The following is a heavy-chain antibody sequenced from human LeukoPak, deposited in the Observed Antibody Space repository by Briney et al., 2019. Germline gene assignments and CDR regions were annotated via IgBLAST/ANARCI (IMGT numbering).Heavy chain of an antibody. CDR3: ARGGGSAVAHFDY. Sequence: GGSLRLSCAASGFTFSSYSMNWVRQAPGKGLEWVSYISSSSSTIYYADSVKGRFTISRDNAKNTLYLQMNSLRAEDTAVYYCARGGGSAVAHFDYWGQGTLVTVSS. CDR1: GFTFSSYS. V-gene: IGHV3-48*04. J-gene: IGHJ4*02. D-gene: IGHD6-19*01. CDR2: ISSSSSTI.